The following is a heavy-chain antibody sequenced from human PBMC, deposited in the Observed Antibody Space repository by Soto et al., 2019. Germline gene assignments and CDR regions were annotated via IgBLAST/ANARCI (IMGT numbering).Heavy chain of an antibody. CDR2: IYYSGIT. CDR3: ARESIAAAGGFDY. D-gene: IGHD6-13*01. CDR1: GVSISNSSYY. Sequence: SETLSLTCTVSGVSISNSSYYWGWIRRPPGKGLEWIGTIYYSGITYYNPSLKSRVTISVDTSKNQFSLKLTSVTAADTAVYYCARESIAAAGGFDYWGQGTLVTVSS. J-gene: IGHJ4*02. V-gene: IGHV4-39*02.